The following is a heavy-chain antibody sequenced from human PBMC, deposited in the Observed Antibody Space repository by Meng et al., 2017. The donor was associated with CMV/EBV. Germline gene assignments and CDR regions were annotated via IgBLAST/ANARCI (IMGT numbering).Heavy chain of an antibody. J-gene: IGHJ4*02. CDR1: GGSFNSYY. CDR2: VYYSGST. Sequence: SETLSLTCIVSGGSFNSYYWSWIRQSPGKGLEWIGYVYYSGSTKYNPSLKSRVTISIDTSKNQFSLSLSSVTAADTAVYYCARGGADYYGSGSYRFDFWGQGTLVTVSS. V-gene: IGHV4-59*01. D-gene: IGHD3-10*01. CDR3: ARGGADYYGSGSYRFDF.